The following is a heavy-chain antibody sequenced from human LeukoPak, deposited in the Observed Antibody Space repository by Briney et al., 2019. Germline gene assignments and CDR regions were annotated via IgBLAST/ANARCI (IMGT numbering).Heavy chain of an antibody. CDR1: GYTFTSYA. CDR3: ARDSHYDILTGDGISDY. CDR2: INAGNGNT. V-gene: IGHV1-3*01. D-gene: IGHD3-9*01. Sequence: GASVKVSCEASGYTFTSYAMHWVRQAPGQRLEWMGWINAGNGNTKYSQKFQGRVTITRDTSASTAYMGLSSLRSEDTAVYYCARDSHYDILTGDGISDYWGQGTLVTVSS. J-gene: IGHJ4*02.